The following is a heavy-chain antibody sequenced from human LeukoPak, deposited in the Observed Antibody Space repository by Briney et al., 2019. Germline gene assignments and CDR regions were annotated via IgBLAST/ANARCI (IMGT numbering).Heavy chain of an antibody. CDR1: GFTFSDYY. D-gene: IGHD2-21*02. Sequence: PGGSLRLSCAASGFTFSDYYMSWIRQAPGKGLEWVSYISSSGSTIYYADSVKGRFTISRDNAKNSLYLQMNSLRAEDTAVYYCARGDPENYYYYYMDVWGKGTTVTVSS. CDR2: ISSSGSTI. J-gene: IGHJ6*03. V-gene: IGHV3-11*04. CDR3: ARGDPENYYYYYMDV.